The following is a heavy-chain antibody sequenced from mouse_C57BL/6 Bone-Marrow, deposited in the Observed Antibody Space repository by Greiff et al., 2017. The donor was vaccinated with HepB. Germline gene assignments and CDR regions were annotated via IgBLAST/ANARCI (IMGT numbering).Heavy chain of an antibody. Sequence: LQESGAELVKPGASVKLSCKASGYTFTSYWMHWVKQRPGQGLEWIGMIHPNSGSTNYNGKFKSKATLTVDKSSSTAYMQLSSLTSEDSAVYYCTRRGIYDYALYYWGQGTTLTVSS. CDR3: TRRGIYDYALYY. D-gene: IGHD2-4*01. CDR1: GYTFTSYW. J-gene: IGHJ2*01. CDR2: IHPNSGST. V-gene: IGHV1-64*01.